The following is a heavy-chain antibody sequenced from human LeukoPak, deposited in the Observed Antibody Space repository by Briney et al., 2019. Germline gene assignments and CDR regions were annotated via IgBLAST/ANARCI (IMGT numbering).Heavy chain of an antibody. CDR3: ARVILTGDFDY. CDR1: GGSTSSYY. V-gene: IGHV4-59*04. Sequence: SSETLSLTCTVSGGSTSSYYWSWIRQPPGKGLEWIGYIYYSGSTYYNPSLKSRVTISVDTSKNQFSLKLSSVTAADTAVYYCARVILTGDFDYWGQGTLVTVSS. D-gene: IGHD3-9*01. J-gene: IGHJ4*02. CDR2: IYYSGST.